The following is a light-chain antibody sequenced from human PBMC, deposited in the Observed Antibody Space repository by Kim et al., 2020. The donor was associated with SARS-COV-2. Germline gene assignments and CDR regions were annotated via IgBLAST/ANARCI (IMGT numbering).Light chain of an antibody. CDR2: DVS. V-gene: IGLV2-14*04. CDR3: SSYTSSSTLRV. J-gene: IGLJ3*02. CDR1: SSDVGGYNY. Sequence: QSITISCTRTSSDVGGYNYVSWYQQHPGKAPKLMIYDVSKRPSGVSNRFSGSKSVNTASLTISGLQAEDEADYYCSSYTSSSTLRVFGGGTQLTVL.